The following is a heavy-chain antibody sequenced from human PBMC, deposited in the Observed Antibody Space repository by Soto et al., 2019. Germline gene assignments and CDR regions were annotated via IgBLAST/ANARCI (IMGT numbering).Heavy chain of an antibody. CDR1: GFTFSSYG. V-gene: IGHV3-30*03. J-gene: IGHJ1*01. Sequence: QVQLVESGGGVVQPGRSLRLSCAASGFTFSSYGMHWVRQAPGKGLEWVAVISYDGSNKYYADSVKGRFTISRDNSKNTLYLPMNSMRSEDTAVYYCAIYSSPWGQGTLVTFSS. CDR2: ISYDGSNK. D-gene: IGHD3-10*01. CDR3: AIYSSP.